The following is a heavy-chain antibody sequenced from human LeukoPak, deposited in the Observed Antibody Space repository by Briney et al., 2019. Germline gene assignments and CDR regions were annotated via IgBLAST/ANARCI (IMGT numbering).Heavy chain of an antibody. Sequence: SETLSLACTVSGDSISGYYWSWIRQPPGKGLEWIGNVHYSGSTTYHPSLQSRVTISVDTSKKQFSLKLRSVTAADSAVYYCARHSSLQGYYFDYWGRGTLVTVSS. CDR3: ARHSSLQGYYFDY. CDR1: GDSISGYY. CDR2: VHYSGST. D-gene: IGHD6-6*01. J-gene: IGHJ4*02. V-gene: IGHV4-59*08.